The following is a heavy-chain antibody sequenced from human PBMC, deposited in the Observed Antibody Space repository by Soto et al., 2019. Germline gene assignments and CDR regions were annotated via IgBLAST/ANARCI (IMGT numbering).Heavy chain of an antibody. D-gene: IGHD2-21*02. CDR2: ISRSGGST. CDR3: AKDSTHESECGGDCYPRYFDY. CDR1: GFTFSSYG. J-gene: IGHJ4*02. V-gene: IGHV3-23*01. Sequence: EVQLLESGGGWVQPGGSLRLSCAASGFTFSSYGMSWVRQAPGKGLEWVSAISRSGGSTYYADSVKGRFTISRDKSKNTLYLQMNSLRAEDAAVYYCAKDSTHESECGGDCYPRYFDYWGQGTLVTASS.